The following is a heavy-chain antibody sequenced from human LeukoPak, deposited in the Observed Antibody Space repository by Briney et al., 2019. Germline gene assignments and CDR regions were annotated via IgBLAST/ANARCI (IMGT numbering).Heavy chain of an antibody. CDR2: IYYSGST. CDR3: ARDKKYDYFDY. V-gene: IGHV4-39*07. J-gene: IGHJ4*02. Sequence: SETLSLTCTVSGGSISSSSYYWGWIRQPPGKGLEWIGSIYYSGSTYYNPSLKSRVTISVDTSKNQFSLKLSSVTAADTAVYYCARDKKYDYFDYWGQGTLVTVSS. CDR1: GGSISSSSYY.